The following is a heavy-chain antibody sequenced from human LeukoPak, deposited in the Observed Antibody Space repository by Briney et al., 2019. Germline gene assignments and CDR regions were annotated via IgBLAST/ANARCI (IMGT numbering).Heavy chain of an antibody. CDR1: GGSISGGSISSYY. CDR2: IYTSGTT. CDR3: ARHPGTLPSIAVAGTFDY. D-gene: IGHD6-19*01. J-gene: IGHJ4*02. Sequence: SETLSLTCTVSGGSISGGSISSYYWSWVRQPAGKGLEWIGRIYTSGTTNYNPSLKSRVTISVDTSKNQFSLKLSSVTAADTAVYYCARHPGTLPSIAVAGTFDYWGQGTLVTVSS. V-gene: IGHV4-61*02.